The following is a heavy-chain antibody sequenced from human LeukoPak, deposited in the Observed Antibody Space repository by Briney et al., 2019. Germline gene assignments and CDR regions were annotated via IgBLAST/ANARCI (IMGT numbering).Heavy chain of an antibody. D-gene: IGHD3-10*01. CDR1: GGTFRGFF. CDR3: ARGLRFHIGSGNWFDL. CDR2: IDHGGST. Sequence: SETLSLTCAVSGGTFRGFFWSWIRQPPGKGPAWIGEIDHGGSTNYDPSLESRVTLSVDTSKNQVSLTLNSVTAADTAVYYCARGLRFHIGSGNWFDLWGQGTLVTVSS. J-gene: IGHJ5*02. V-gene: IGHV4-34*01.